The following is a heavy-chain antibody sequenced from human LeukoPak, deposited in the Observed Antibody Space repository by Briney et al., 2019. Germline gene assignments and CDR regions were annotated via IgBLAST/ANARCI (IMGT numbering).Heavy chain of an antibody. D-gene: IGHD3-22*01. CDR3: ARASSGYYDHRPIDY. CDR2: ISYDGSNK. J-gene: IGHJ4*02. V-gene: IGHV3-30*04. CDR1: GFTFSSYA. Sequence: GGSLRLSCAASGFTFSSYAMHWVRQAPGKGLEWVAVISYDGSNKYYADSVKGRFTISRDNSKNTLYLQMNSLRAEDTAVYYCARASSGYYDHRPIDYWGQGTLVTVSS.